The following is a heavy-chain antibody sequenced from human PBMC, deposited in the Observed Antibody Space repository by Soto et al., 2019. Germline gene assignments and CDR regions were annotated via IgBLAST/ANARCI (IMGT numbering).Heavy chain of an antibody. Sequence: GGSLRLSCAASGFTFSSYSMNWVRQAPGKGLEWVSSISSSSSYIYYADSVKGRFTISKDNAKNSLYLQMNSLRAEDTAVYYCARDACSSSTSCQIDYWGQGTLVTVSS. CDR3: ARDACSSSTSCQIDY. D-gene: IGHD2-2*01. CDR2: ISSSSSYI. CDR1: GFTFSSYS. V-gene: IGHV3-21*01. J-gene: IGHJ4*02.